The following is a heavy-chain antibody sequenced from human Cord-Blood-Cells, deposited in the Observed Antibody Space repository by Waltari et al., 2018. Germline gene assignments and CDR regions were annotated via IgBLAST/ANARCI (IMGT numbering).Heavy chain of an antibody. D-gene: IGHD3-10*01. J-gene: IGHJ6*02. V-gene: IGHV1-69*01. CDR2: IMPIFGTA. CDR3: ARMAVRGVIIKYYYYGMDV. Sequence: VQLMQPVVRVKNTGSSVRLAGKACASTFISHPLSSVSHATSQVLEWMGGIMPIFGTANYAQKFQGRVTITADESTSTAYMELSSLRSEDTAVYYCARMAVRGVIIKYYYYGMDVWGQGTTVTVSS. CDR1: ASTFISHP.